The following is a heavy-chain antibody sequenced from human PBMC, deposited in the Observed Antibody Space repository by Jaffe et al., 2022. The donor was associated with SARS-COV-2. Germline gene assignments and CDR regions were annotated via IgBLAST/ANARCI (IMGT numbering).Heavy chain of an antibody. CDR1: GGSISSYY. V-gene: IGHV4-59*08. J-gene: IGHJ3*02. Sequence: QVQLQESGPGLVKPSETLSLTCTVSGGSISSYYWSWIRQPPGKGLEWIGYIYYSGSTNYNPSLKSRVTISVDTSKNQFSLKLSSVTAADTAVYYCARRSGYSSSWWAFDIWGQGTMVTVSS. D-gene: IGHD6-13*01. CDR3: ARRSGYSSSWWAFDI. CDR2: IYYSGST.